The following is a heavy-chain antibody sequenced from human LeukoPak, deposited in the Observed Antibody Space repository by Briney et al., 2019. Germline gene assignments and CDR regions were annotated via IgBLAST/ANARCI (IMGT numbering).Heavy chain of an antibody. CDR1: GFTFSSYE. J-gene: IGHJ5*02. V-gene: IGHV3-48*03. CDR3: ARQRREDSVLLWFGDEDKNWFDP. Sequence: GGSLRLSCAASGFTFSSYEMNWVRQAPGKGLEWVSYISSSGSTIYYADSVKGRFTITRDNAKNSLYLQMNSLRAEDTAVYYCARQRREDSVLLWFGDEDKNWFDPWGQGTLVTVSS. CDR2: ISSSGSTI. D-gene: IGHD3-10*01.